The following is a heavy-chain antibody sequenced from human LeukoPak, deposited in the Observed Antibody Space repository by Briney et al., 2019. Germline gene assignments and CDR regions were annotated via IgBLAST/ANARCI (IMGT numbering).Heavy chain of an antibody. Sequence: PGGSLRLSCAASGFTFSSYGMHWVRQAPGKGLEWVAVISYDGSNKYYADSVKGRFTISRDNSKNTLYLQMNSLRAEDTAVYYCAKGRGYSYGQFDYWGQGTLVTVPS. J-gene: IGHJ4*02. D-gene: IGHD5-18*01. V-gene: IGHV3-30*18. CDR1: GFTFSSYG. CDR3: AKGRGYSYGQFDY. CDR2: ISYDGSNK.